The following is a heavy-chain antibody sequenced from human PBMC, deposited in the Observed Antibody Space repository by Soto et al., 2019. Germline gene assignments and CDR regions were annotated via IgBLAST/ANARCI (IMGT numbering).Heavy chain of an antibody. V-gene: IGHV1-18*01. D-gene: IGHD6-6*01. CDR1: GYTFTSYG. J-gene: IGHJ6*03. CDR3: ARVGRSSSSKAVYYYYYMDV. Sequence: ASVKVSCKASGYTFTSYGISWVRQAPGQGLEWMGWISAYNGNTNYAQKLQGRVTMTTDTSTSTAYMELRSLRSDDTAVYYCARVGRSSSSKAVYYYYYMDVWGKGTTVTVSS. CDR2: ISAYNGNT.